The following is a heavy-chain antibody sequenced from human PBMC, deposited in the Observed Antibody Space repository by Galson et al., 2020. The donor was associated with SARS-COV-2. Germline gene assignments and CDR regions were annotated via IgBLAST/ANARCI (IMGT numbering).Heavy chain of an antibody. D-gene: IGHD3-10*01. CDR2: ITASGCSP. V-gene: IGHV3-23*01. J-gene: IGHJ4*02. CDR3: AKDNYYGSRGSCDS. CDR1: GFSFSSNA. Sequence: GGSLRPSCAASGFSFSSNAMSWVRQAPGKGLEWVSSITASGCSPYYAVSVKGRFAISRENSQNTLFLQMDSLRAEDTALYYCAKDNYYGSRGSCDSWGQGTPVTVSS.